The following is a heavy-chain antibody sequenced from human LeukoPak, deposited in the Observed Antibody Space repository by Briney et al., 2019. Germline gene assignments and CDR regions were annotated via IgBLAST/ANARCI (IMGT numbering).Heavy chain of an antibody. D-gene: IGHD6-19*01. Sequence: GGSLRLSCAASGFTVSSNYMSWVRQAPGKGLEWVSVTYSGGSTYYADSVKGRFTISRDNSKNTLYLQMNSLRAEDTAVYYCARDFSGWYDYWGQGTLVTVSS. CDR1: GFTVSSNY. CDR3: ARDFSGWYDY. J-gene: IGHJ4*02. CDR2: TYSGGST. V-gene: IGHV3-53*01.